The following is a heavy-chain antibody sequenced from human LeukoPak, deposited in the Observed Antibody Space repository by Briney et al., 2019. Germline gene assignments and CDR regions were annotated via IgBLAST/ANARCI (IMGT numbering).Heavy chain of an antibody. V-gene: IGHV3-23*01. D-gene: IGHD5-24*01. Sequence: AGGSLRLSCTASGFTFSTFAMSWVRQAPGKGLEWGSSIGGRSSATYYADSVKGRFSISRDNAKNTLYLQMNSLRAEDTALYCCVKDQFIANNWFDPWGQGTLVIVSS. CDR1: GFTFSTFA. CDR3: VKDQFIANNWFDP. CDR2: IGGRSSAT. J-gene: IGHJ5*02.